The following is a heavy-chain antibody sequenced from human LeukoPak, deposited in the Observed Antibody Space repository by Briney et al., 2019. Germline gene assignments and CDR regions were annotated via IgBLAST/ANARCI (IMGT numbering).Heavy chain of an antibody. CDR2: MYHSGSS. V-gene: IGHV4-38-2*01. J-gene: IGHJ4*02. CDR3: ARHGFWSGYNYVLDY. CDR1: GYSISSGYF. D-gene: IGHD3-3*01. Sequence: SETLSLTCAVSGYSISSGYFWGWVRQPPGKGQEWIGTMYHSGSSYHNPSLKSRVTISVDTSKNQFSLKLSSVTAADTAVYYCARHGFWSGYNYVLDYWGQGTLVTVSS.